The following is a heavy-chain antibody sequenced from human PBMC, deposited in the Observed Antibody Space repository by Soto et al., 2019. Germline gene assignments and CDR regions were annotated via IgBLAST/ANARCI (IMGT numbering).Heavy chain of an antibody. Sequence: GGSLRLSCAASGFTFSSYSMNWVRQAPGKGLEWVSSISSSSSYIYYADSVKGRFTISRDNAKNSLYLQMNSLRAEDTAVYYCARESGIAVAGFDYWGQGTLVTVSS. CDR3: ARESGIAVAGFDY. D-gene: IGHD6-19*01. J-gene: IGHJ4*02. CDR1: GFTFSSYS. CDR2: ISSSSSYI. V-gene: IGHV3-21*01.